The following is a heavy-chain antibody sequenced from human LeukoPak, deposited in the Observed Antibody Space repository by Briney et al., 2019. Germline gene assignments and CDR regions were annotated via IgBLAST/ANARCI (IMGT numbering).Heavy chain of an antibody. CDR2: INHSGST. CDR3: ARAPTGRDFDY. Sequence: SDTLSLTCAVYGGSFSGYYWNWIRQPPGKGLEWIGEINHSGSTNYNPSLKSRVTMSVDTSKNQFSLKLSSVTAADTAVYYCARAPTGRDFDYWGQGTLVTVSS. CDR1: GGSFSGYY. D-gene: IGHD1-1*01. V-gene: IGHV4-34*01. J-gene: IGHJ4*02.